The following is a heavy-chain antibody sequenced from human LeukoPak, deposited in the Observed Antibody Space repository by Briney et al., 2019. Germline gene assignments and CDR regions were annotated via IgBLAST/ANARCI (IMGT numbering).Heavy chain of an antibody. J-gene: IGHJ5*02. Sequence: SETLSLTCAVYGGSFSGYYWSWIRQPPGKGLEWIGYIYYSGSTNYNPSLKSRVTISVDTSKNQFSLKLSSVTAADTAAYYCARDGPYDSSGYRPNWFDPWGQGTLVTVSS. V-gene: IGHV4-59*01. CDR3: ARDGPYDSSGYRPNWFDP. CDR2: IYYSGST. D-gene: IGHD3-22*01. CDR1: GGSFSGYY.